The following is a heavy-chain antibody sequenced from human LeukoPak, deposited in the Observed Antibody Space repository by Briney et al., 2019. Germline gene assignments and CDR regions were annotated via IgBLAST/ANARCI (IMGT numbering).Heavy chain of an antibody. Sequence: GGSLRLSCTVSGFTVGNNYMSWVRQAPGKGLEWVALMYSRGSSHYADSVRGRFTISRDSSKNTVYLQMNSLRAEDTAVYYCAREGYFDWLFPDYWGQGTLVTVSS. D-gene: IGHD3-9*01. CDR1: GFTVGNNY. CDR3: AREGYFDWLFPDY. V-gene: IGHV3-66*01. CDR2: MYSRGSS. J-gene: IGHJ4*02.